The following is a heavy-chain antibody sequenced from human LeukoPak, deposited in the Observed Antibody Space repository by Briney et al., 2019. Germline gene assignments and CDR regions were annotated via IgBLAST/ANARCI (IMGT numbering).Heavy chain of an antibody. J-gene: IGHJ4*02. V-gene: IGHV4-61*02. CDR2: IYTSGST. CDR3: ARLGGHANFDH. D-gene: IGHD3-3*01. Sequence: SETLSLTCTVSGGSISSGNYYWSWIRQPAGKGLEWIGRIYTSGSTNYSPSLKSRVTISVDTSKNQFSLKLSSVTAADTAVYYCARLGGHANFDHWGLGILVIVSS. CDR1: GGSISSGNYY.